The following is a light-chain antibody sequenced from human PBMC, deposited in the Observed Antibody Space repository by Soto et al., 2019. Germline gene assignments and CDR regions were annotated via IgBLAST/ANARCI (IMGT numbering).Light chain of an antibody. J-gene: IGKJ4*01. CDR2: GAS. Sequence: EIVLTQSPGTLCLSPGERATLSCRASQSVSSSYLAWYQQKPGQAPRLLIYGASSRATGIPDRFSGSGSGTDFTLTISRLEPEDFAVYYCQQYGSSRGLTFGGGTKVDIK. V-gene: IGKV3-20*01. CDR1: QSVSSSY. CDR3: QQYGSSRGLT.